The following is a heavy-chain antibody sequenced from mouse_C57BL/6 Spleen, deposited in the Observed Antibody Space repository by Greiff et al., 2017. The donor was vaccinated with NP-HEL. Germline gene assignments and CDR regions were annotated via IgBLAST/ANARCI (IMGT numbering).Heavy chain of an antibody. D-gene: IGHD1-1*01. V-gene: IGHV1-53*01. CDR1: GYTFTSYW. CDR3: ARSLITTVVEFDY. J-gene: IGHJ2*01. Sequence: QVQLQQPGTELVKPGASVKLSCKASGYTFTSYWMHWVKQRPGQGLEWIGNINPSNGGTTYNEKFKSKATLTVDKSSSTAYMQLSSLTSEDSAVYYCARSLITTVVEFDYWGQGTTLTVSS. CDR2: INPSNGGT.